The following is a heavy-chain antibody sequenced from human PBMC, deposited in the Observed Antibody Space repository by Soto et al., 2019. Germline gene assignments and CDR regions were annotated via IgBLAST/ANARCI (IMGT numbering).Heavy chain of an antibody. Sequence: QLQLQESGPGLVKPSETLSLTCTVSGGSISSSSYYWGWIRQPPGKGLEWIGSIYYSGSTYYNPSLKSRVTISVDTSKNQFSLKLSSVTAADTAVYYCARRTYYYDSSGYYYPYYFDYWGQGTLVTVSS. CDR2: IYYSGST. CDR1: GGSISSSSYY. J-gene: IGHJ4*02. D-gene: IGHD3-22*01. CDR3: ARRTYYYDSSGYYYPYYFDY. V-gene: IGHV4-39*01.